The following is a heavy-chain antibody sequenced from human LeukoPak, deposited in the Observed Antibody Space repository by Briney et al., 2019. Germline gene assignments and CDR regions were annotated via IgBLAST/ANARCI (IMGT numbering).Heavy chain of an antibody. CDR1: GGTFSSYA. V-gene: IGHV1-69*04. CDR3: ARERESPHSLDAFDI. J-gene: IGHJ3*02. CDR2: IIPILGIA. Sequence: GASVKVSCKASGGTFSSYAISWVRQAPGQGLEWMRRIIPILGIANYAQKFQGRVTITADKSTSTAYMELSSLRSEDTAVYYCARERESPHSLDAFDIWGQGTMVTVSS.